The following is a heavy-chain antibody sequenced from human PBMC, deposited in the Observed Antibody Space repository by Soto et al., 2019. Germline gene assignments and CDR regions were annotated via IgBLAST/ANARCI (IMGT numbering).Heavy chain of an antibody. Sequence: ASVKVSCKASGYTLTSYGISWVRQAPGQGLEWMGWISAYNGNTNYAQKLQGRVTMTTDTSTSTAYMELRSLRSDDTAVYYCARDPAAGTFAWFDPWGQGTLVTVSS. D-gene: IGHD6-13*01. J-gene: IGHJ5*02. CDR2: ISAYNGNT. V-gene: IGHV1-18*01. CDR3: ARDPAAGTFAWFDP. CDR1: GYTLTSYG.